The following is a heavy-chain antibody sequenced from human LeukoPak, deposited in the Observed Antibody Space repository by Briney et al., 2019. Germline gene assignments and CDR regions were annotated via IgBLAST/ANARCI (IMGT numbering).Heavy chain of an antibody. CDR2: ISGSGGST. CDR3: AKGNDFWSGYYTAFDY. Sequence: GGSLRLSCAASGFTFSSYAMSWVRQAPGKGLEWVSAISGSGGSTYYADSVKGRFTISRDNSKNTLYLQMNSLRAEDTAVYYCAKGNDFWSGYYTAFDYWGHGTLVTVSS. J-gene: IGHJ4*01. CDR1: GFTFSSYA. D-gene: IGHD3-3*01. V-gene: IGHV3-23*01.